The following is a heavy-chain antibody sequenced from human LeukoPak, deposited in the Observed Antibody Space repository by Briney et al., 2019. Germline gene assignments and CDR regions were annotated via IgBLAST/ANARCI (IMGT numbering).Heavy chain of an antibody. CDR1: GFTFASYA. V-gene: IGHV3-23*01. J-gene: IGHJ6*02. CDR3: ARDSGIYDSSGYYGLSYYGMDV. Sequence: GGSLRLSCAASGFTFASYAMTWVRQAPGRGLEWFSAISGSGGSTYYADSVKGRFTISRDNYKNTLYLQMNSLRAEDTAVYYCARDSGIYDSSGYYGLSYYGMDVWGQGTTVTVSS. D-gene: IGHD3-22*01. CDR2: ISGSGGST.